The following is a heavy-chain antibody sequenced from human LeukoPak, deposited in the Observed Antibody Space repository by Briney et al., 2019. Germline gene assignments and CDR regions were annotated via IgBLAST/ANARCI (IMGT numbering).Heavy chain of an antibody. J-gene: IGHJ4*02. CDR3: ARSMGGMGATTGDFDY. CDR2: ISAYNGNT. V-gene: IGHV1-18*01. D-gene: IGHD1-26*01. Sequence: ASVKVSRKASGYTFTSYGISWVRQAPGQGLDWMGWISAYNGNTNYAQKLQGRVTMTTDTSTSTAYMELRSLRSDDTAVYYCARSMGGMGATTGDFDYWGQGTLVTVSS. CDR1: GYTFTSYG.